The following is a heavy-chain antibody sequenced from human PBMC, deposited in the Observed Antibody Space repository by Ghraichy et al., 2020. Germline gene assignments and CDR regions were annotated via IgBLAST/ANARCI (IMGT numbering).Heavy chain of an antibody. D-gene: IGHD3-22*01. V-gene: IGHV4-59*01. J-gene: IGHJ4*02. CDR3: AREAGVITPHFDY. CDR1: GGSISSYY. Sequence: SETLSLTCTVSGGSISSYYWSWIRQPPGKGLEWIGYIYYSGSTNYNPSLKSRVTISVDTSKNQFSLKLSSVTAAATAVYYCAREAGVITPHFDYWGQGTLVTISS. CDR2: IYYSGST.